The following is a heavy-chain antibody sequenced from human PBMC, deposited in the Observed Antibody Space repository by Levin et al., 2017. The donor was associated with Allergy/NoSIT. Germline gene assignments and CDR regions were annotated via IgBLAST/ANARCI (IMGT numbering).Heavy chain of an antibody. Sequence: GESLKISCAASGFTFDDYGMSWVRQAPGKGLEWVSGINWNGGSTGYADSVKGRFTISRDNAKNSLYLQMNSLRAEDTALYYCATRPGGGWFFDYWGQGTLVTVSS. D-gene: IGHD6-19*01. CDR1: GFTFDDYG. CDR3: ATRPGGGWFFDY. J-gene: IGHJ4*02. V-gene: IGHV3-20*04. CDR2: INWNGGST.